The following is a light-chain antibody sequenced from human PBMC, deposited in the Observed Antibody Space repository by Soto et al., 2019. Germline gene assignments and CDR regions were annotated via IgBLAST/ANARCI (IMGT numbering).Light chain of an antibody. CDR2: NVY. Sequence: QSALTQPASVSGSPGQSITISCTGTSSDVGGYNSVSWYQHHPGKAPKLMIYNVYNRPSGVFHRFSGSKSGSTAXLTISGLQAEDEADYYCSSYTYSSTYLFGTGTKLTVL. V-gene: IGLV2-14*03. CDR3: SSYTYSSTYL. CDR1: SSDVGGYNS. J-gene: IGLJ1*01.